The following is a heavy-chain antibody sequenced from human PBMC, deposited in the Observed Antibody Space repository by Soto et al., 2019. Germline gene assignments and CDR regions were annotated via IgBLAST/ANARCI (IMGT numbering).Heavy chain of an antibody. CDR1: GGSISSSSYY. Sequence: SETLSLTCTVSGGSISSSSYYWGWIRQPPGKGLEWIGSIYYSGSTYYNPSLKSRVTISVDTSKNQFSLKLSSVTAADTAVYYCARRSEVACSSPRCYSVYAFDIWGQGTMVTVSS. CDR2: IYYSGST. CDR3: ARRSEVACSSPRCYSVYAFDI. J-gene: IGHJ3*02. V-gene: IGHV4-39*01. D-gene: IGHD2-2*01.